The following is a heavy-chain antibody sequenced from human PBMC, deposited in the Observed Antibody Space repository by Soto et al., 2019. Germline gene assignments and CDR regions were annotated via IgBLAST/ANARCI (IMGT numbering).Heavy chain of an antibody. V-gene: IGHV3-30*18. CDR2: ISYDGSNK. Sequence: QVQLVESGGGVVQPGRSLRLSCVASGFTFSSYAMYWVRQAPGKGLEWVAAISYDGSNKYYADSVKGRFTISRDTSKNTLYLQMSSLRAEDTAVYYCAKEGDADWKILTIYYFAYWGQGTLVTVSS. CDR3: AKEGDADWKILTIYYFAY. D-gene: IGHD1-1*01. CDR1: GFTFSSYA. J-gene: IGHJ4*02.